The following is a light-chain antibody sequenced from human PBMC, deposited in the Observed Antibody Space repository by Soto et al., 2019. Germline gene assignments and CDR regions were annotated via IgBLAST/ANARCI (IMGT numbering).Light chain of an antibody. V-gene: IGKV1-6*01. J-gene: IGKJ1*01. Sequence: AIQMTQSPSSLSVSVVDRFTITFLASQGIRNDLGWYQQKPGNAPKLLIYAASTLQIGVPSRFSGSGSGTDLTLTISSLQPEDFATYYCLQLYNYPRTFGQGTTV. CDR1: QGIRND. CDR3: LQLYNYPRT. CDR2: AAS.